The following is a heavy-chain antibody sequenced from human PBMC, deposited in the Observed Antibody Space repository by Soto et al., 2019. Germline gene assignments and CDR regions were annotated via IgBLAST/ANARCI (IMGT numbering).Heavy chain of an antibody. J-gene: IGHJ6*02. CDR1: GYTFTGYY. V-gene: IGHV1-69*13. Sequence: ASVKVSCKASGYTFTGYYMHWVRQAPGQGLEWMGGIIPIFGTANYAQKFQGRVTITADESTSTAYMELSSLRSEDTAVYYCATPSGGSGSYLPFGYYYYGIDVWGQGTKVTVSS. CDR3: ATPSGGSGSYLPFGYYYYGIDV. D-gene: IGHD3-10*01. CDR2: IIPIFGTA.